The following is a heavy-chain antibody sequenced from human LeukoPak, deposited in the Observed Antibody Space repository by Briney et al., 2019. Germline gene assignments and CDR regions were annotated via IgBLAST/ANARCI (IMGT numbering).Heavy chain of an antibody. V-gene: IGHV1-3*01. J-gene: IGHJ5*02. Sequence: GASVKVSCKASGYTFTSYAMHWVRQAPGQRLEWMGWINAGNGNTKYSQKFQGRVTIARDTSASTAYMELSSLRSEDTAVYYCARDSVRGLNWFDLWGQGTLVTVSS. D-gene: IGHD3-10*02. CDR1: GYTFTSYA. CDR3: ARDSVRGLNWFDL. CDR2: INAGNGNT.